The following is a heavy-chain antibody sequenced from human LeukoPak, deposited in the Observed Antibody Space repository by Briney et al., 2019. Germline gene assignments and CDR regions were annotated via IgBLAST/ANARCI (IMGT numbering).Heavy chain of an antibody. Sequence: LSLTCAVYGGSFSDYYMSWIRQAPGKGLEWVSYISSSGSTIYYADSVKGRFTISRDNAKNSLYLQMNSLRAEDTAVYYCARARHYYDSSGYHYSTGFDPWGQGTLVTVSS. CDR3: ARARHYYDSSGYHYSTGFDP. CDR1: GGSFSDYY. J-gene: IGHJ5*02. D-gene: IGHD3-22*01. V-gene: IGHV3-11*01. CDR2: ISSSGSTI.